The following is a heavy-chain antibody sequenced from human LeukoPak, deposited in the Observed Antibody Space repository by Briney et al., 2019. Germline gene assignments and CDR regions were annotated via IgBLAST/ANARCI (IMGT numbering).Heavy chain of an antibody. V-gene: IGHV3-30*18. J-gene: IGHJ6*02. CDR1: GFTFSSYG. Sequence: PGRSLRLSCAASGFTFSSYGMHWVRQAPGKGLEWVAVISYDGSNKYYAASVKGRFTISRNNSKNTLYLQMNSLRAEDTAVYYCAKVPGYCSSTSCQAAGYYYYGMDVWGQGTTVAVSS. D-gene: IGHD2-2*03. CDR2: ISYDGSNK. CDR3: AKVPGYCSSTSCQAAGYYYYGMDV.